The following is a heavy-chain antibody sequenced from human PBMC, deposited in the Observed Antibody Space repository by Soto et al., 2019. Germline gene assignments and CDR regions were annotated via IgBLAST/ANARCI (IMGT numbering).Heavy chain of an antibody. D-gene: IGHD4-17*01. CDR3: ARRLSGDYGSYLDY. Sequence: SETLSLTCTVSGGSIRSYYWGWIRQTPEKGLEWIGYIYHTGSTNYNPSLQTRVSISVDTSKNQFSLKLSSVTAADTAVYYCARRLSGDYGSYLDYWGKGTLVTVSS. J-gene: IGHJ4*02. CDR1: GGSIRSYY. CDR2: IYHTGST. V-gene: IGHV4-59*08.